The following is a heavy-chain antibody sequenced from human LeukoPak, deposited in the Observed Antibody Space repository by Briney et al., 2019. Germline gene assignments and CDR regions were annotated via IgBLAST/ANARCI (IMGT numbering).Heavy chain of an antibody. Sequence: PGGSLRLSCAAPGLTFSSYGMHWVRQAPGKGLEWVAFIRYDGSNKYYADSVKGRFTISRDNSKNTLYLQMNSLRAEDTAVYYCARDSCSGGSCYYFDYWGQGTLVTVSS. CDR2: IRYDGSNK. J-gene: IGHJ4*02. CDR3: ARDSCSGGSCYYFDY. CDR1: GLTFSSYG. V-gene: IGHV3-30*02. D-gene: IGHD2-15*01.